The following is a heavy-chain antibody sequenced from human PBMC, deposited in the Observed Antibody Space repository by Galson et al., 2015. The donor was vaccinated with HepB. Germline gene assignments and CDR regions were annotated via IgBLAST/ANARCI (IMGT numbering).Heavy chain of an antibody. CDR1: GYSFTSYW. CDR3: ARHVPVVRGVINWFDP. Sequence: SGAEVKKPGESLKISCKGSGYSFTSYWIGWVRQMPGKGLEWMGIIFPGDSHTAYSPSFQGQVTISADKSISTAYLQWSSLKASDTAMYYCARHVPVVRGVINWFDPWGQGTLVTVSS. V-gene: IGHV5-51*01. J-gene: IGHJ5*02. CDR2: IFPGDSHT. D-gene: IGHD3-10*01.